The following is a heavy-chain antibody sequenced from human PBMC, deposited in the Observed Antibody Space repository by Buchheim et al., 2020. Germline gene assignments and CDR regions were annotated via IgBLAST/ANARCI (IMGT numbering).Heavy chain of an antibody. CDR2: ISYDGSNK. Sequence: QVQLVESGGGVVQPGRSLRLSCAASGFTFSSYGMHWVRQAPGKGLEWVAVISYDGSNKYYADSVKGRFTISRDNSKKPLYLQMNSLRAEDTAVYYCAKIVQPPLGYMDVWGKGTT. CDR1: GFTFSSYG. J-gene: IGHJ6*03. CDR3: AKIVQPPLGYMDV. V-gene: IGHV3-30*18. D-gene: IGHD2-21*01.